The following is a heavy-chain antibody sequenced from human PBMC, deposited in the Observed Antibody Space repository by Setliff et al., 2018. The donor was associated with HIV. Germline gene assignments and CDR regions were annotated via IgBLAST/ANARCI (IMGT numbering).Heavy chain of an antibody. V-gene: IGHV4-39*07. Sequence: PSETVSLTCTVSGGSISSSSYYWGWIRQPPGKGLEWIGSIDYSGSTYYNPSLKSRVTISVDTSKSQFSLKLSSVTAADTAVYYCARKPGFCSGGGCRGYFDYWGQGTLVTVSS. D-gene: IGHD2-15*01. CDR3: ARKPGFCSGGGCRGYFDY. J-gene: IGHJ4*02. CDR1: GGSISSSSYY. CDR2: IDYSGST.